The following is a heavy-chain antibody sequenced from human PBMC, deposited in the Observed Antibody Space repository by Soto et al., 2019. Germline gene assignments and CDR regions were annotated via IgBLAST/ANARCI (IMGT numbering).Heavy chain of an antibody. D-gene: IGHD3-3*01. CDR3: GRGAKYYDFWSGYHYYYYYMDV. J-gene: IGHJ6*03. V-gene: IGHV1-8*01. CDR1: GYTFTSYD. Sequence: QVQLVQSGAEVKKPGASVKVSCKASGYTFTSYDINWVRQATGQGLEWMGWMNPNSGNTGYAQKVQCRLTMSRNNSISTAYMELSSLRYEDTAVYYCGRGAKYYDFWSGYHYYYYYMDVWGKGTTVTVSS. CDR2: MNPNSGNT.